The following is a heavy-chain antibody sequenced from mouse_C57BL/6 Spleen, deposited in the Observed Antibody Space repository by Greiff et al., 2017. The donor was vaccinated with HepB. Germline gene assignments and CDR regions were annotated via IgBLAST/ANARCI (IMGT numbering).Heavy chain of an antibody. Sequence: QVQLQQSGAELARPGASVKMSCKASGYTFTSYTMHWVKQRPGQGLEWIGYINPSSGYTKYNQKFKDKATLTADKSPSTAYMQLSSLTSEDSAVYYCARFKGYYGAMDYWGQGTSVTVSS. J-gene: IGHJ4*01. CDR3: ARFKGYYGAMDY. CDR2: INPSSGYT. CDR1: GYTFTSYT. V-gene: IGHV1-4*01. D-gene: IGHD1-1*01.